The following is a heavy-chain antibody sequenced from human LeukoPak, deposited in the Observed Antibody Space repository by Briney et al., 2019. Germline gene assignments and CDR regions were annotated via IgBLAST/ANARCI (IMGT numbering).Heavy chain of an antibody. CDR1: GFTFSSYG. Sequence: GGSLRLSCAASGFTFSSYGMNWVRQAPGKGLEWVSSITSDSRYTYDADSVKGRFTISRDNSKNTLYLQMNSLRAEDTAVYYCAKVTYGSGTYGAFDYWGQGTLVTVSS. J-gene: IGHJ4*02. V-gene: IGHV3-21*04. CDR3: AKVTYGSGTYGAFDY. D-gene: IGHD3-10*01. CDR2: ITSDSRYT.